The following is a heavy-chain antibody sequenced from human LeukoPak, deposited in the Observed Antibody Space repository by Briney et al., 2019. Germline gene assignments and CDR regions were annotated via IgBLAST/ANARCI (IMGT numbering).Heavy chain of an antibody. D-gene: IGHD5-18*01. Sequence: GGSLRLSGVVSGLTFSASDMHWVRQASGKGLEWVGRVQTKPNSYATAYAASLKGRFTISRDDSINTAYLQMNSLRAEDTAVYYCTTYRSGHYWGPGTLVTVSS. V-gene: IGHV3-73*01. CDR2: VQTKPNSYAT. CDR1: GLTFSASD. CDR3: TTYRSGHY. J-gene: IGHJ4*02.